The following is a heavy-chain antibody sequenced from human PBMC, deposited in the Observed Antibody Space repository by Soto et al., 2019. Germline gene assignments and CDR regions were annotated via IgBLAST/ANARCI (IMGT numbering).Heavy chain of an antibody. D-gene: IGHD2-2*01. J-gene: IGHJ6*02. CDR3: ARNSAHCSSTSCYVDYYYGMDV. Sequence: QVQLVQSGAEVKKPGASVKVSCRASGYTFTSYVISWVRQAPGQGLEWMGWISAYNGNTNYAQKLQGRVTMTTDTSTSTAYMALRSLRSDDTAVYYCARNSAHCSSTSCYVDYYYGMDVWGQGTTVTVSS. CDR1: GYTFTSYV. CDR2: ISAYNGNT. V-gene: IGHV1-18*01.